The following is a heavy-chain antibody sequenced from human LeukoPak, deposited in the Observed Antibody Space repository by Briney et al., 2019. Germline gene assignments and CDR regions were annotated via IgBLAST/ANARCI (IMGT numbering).Heavy chain of an antibody. CDR1: GGTFSSYA. J-gene: IGHJ6*03. Sequence: SVKVSCKASGGTFSSYAISWVRQAPGQGLEWMGGIIPIFGTANYAQKFQGRVTITADESTSTAYMELSSLRSEDTAVYYCARDGGGSYSNYYYYMDVWGKGTTVTISS. V-gene: IGHV1-69*13. CDR2: IIPIFGTA. D-gene: IGHD1-26*01. CDR3: ARDGGGSYSNYYYYMDV.